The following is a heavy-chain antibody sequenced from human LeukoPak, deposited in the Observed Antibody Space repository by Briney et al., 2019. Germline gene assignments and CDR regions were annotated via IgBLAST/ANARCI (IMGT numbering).Heavy chain of an antibody. V-gene: IGHV4-59*01. D-gene: IGHD5-18*01. CDR1: GGSISTYY. CDR2: IYYSGST. CDR3: ARAVKVYSPSYGMDV. Sequence: SETLSLTCTVSGGSISTYYWSWIRQPPGKGLEWIGYIYYSGSTNYNPSLKSRVAISVDTSKNQFSLKLSSVTAADTAVYYCARAVKVYSPSYGMDVWGQGTTVTVSS. J-gene: IGHJ6*02.